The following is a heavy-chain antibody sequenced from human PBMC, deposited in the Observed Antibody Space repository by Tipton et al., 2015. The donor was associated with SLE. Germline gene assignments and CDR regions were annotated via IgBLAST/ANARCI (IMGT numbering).Heavy chain of an antibody. Sequence: TLSLTCAVYGGSFSGYYWSWIRQPPGKGLEWIGYIYHSGSTYYNPSLKSRVTISVDRSKNQFSLKLSSVTAADTAVYYCARGGRFLEWYQAGDDYWGQGTLVTVSS. CDR1: GGSFSGYY. CDR2: IYHSGST. CDR3: ARGGRFLEWYQAGDDY. V-gene: IGHV4-34*01. D-gene: IGHD3-3*01. J-gene: IGHJ4*02.